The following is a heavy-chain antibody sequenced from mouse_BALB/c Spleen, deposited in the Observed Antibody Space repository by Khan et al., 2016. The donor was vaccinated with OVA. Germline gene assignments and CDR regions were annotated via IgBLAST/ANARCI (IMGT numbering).Heavy chain of an antibody. V-gene: IGHV3-2*02. CDR2: ISYSGRT. CDR3: VRSATITTVGATDCDY. D-gene: IGHD1-1*01. J-gene: IGHJ2*01. Sequence: VQLKESGPGLVKPSQSLSLTCTVTGYSITSAYAWNWIRQFPGNKLEWMGYISYSGRTSYNPSLKSRISITRDTSKNQFFLQSNSVTTEDTATYSCVRSATITTVGATDCDYWGQGTTLTVSS. CDR1: GYSITSAYA.